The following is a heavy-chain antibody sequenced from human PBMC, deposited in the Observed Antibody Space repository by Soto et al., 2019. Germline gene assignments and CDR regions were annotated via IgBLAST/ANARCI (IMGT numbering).Heavy chain of an antibody. D-gene: IGHD2-15*01. CDR1: GFTFSSYA. CDR3: AKDRGGVVVVAATYYYYYMDV. J-gene: IGHJ6*03. V-gene: IGHV3-23*01. Sequence: GESLKISCAASGFTFSSYAMSWVRQAPGKGLEWVSAISGSGGSTYYADSVKGRFTISRDNSKNTLYLQMNSLRAEDTAVYYCAKDRGGVVVVAATYYYYYMDVWGKGTTVTVSS. CDR2: ISGSGGST.